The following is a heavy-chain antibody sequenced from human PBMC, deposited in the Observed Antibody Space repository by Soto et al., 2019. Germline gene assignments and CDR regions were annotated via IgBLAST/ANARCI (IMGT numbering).Heavy chain of an antibody. CDR2: IDYSGST. D-gene: IGHD2-2*01. CDR3: ARSPGKGIVVVPAAPLYDY. CDR1: GGSIRSSSYY. J-gene: IGHJ4*02. V-gene: IGHV4-39*01. Sequence: QLQLQESGPGLVKPSETLSLTCTVSGGSIRSSSYYWGWIRQPPGKGLEWIGSIDYSGSTYYNPSLKSRVTISVNTSKNQFSLKLSSVTAADTAVYYWARSPGKGIVVVPAAPLYDYWGQGTLVTVSS.